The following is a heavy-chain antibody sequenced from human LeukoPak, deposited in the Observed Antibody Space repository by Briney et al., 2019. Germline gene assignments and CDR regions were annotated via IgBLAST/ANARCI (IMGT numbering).Heavy chain of an antibody. D-gene: IGHD3-10*01. Sequence: GGSLRLSCAASGFTFDDYAMHWVRQDPGKGLEWVSGISWNSGSIGYADSVKGRFTISRDNAKNSLYLQMNSLRAEDTALYYCAKDGSGEEGFDYWGQGTLVTVSS. J-gene: IGHJ4*02. CDR2: ISWNSGSI. V-gene: IGHV3-9*01. CDR1: GFTFDDYA. CDR3: AKDGSGEEGFDY.